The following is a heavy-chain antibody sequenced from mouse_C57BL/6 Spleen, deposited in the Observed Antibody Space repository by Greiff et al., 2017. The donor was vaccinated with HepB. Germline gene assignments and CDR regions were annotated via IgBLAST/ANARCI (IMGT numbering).Heavy chain of an antibody. CDR3: ARGAGMHY. Sequence: QVQLQQPGAELVKPGASVKLSCKASGYTFTSYWMQWVKQRPGQGLEWIGEIDPSDSYTNYNQKFKGKATLTVDTSSSTAYMQLSSLTSEDSAVYYCARGAGMHYWGQGTSVTVSS. CDR1: GYTFTSYW. D-gene: IGHD3-3*01. V-gene: IGHV1-50*01. J-gene: IGHJ4*01. CDR2: IDPSDSYT.